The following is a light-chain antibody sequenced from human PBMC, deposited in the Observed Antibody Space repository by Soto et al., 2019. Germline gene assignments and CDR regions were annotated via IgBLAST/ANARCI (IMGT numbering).Light chain of an antibody. Sequence: QSALTQPPSASGSPGQSVTISCTGTSSDVGGYNYVSWYQQHPGKAPKLMIYEVSKRPSGVPDRFSGSKSGNTASLTVSGLQAEDEADYYCSSYAGSNNYVFGTGTQPTVL. CDR2: EVS. V-gene: IGLV2-8*01. J-gene: IGLJ1*01. CDR3: SSYAGSNNYV. CDR1: SSDVGGYNY.